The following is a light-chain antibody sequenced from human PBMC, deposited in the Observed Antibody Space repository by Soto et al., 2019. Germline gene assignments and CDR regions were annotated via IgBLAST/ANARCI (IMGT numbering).Light chain of an antibody. CDR2: SNN. CDR1: SSNIGSNT. V-gene: IGLV1-44*01. J-gene: IGLJ2*01. CDR3: AAWDVSLNGVV. Sequence: QSVLTQPPSASGTPGQRVTITCSGSSSNIGSNTVNWYQQLPGTAPKLLIDSNNQRPSGVPDLFSGSKSGTSASLAISGLQSEDEADYYCAAWDVSLNGVVFGGGTKLAVL.